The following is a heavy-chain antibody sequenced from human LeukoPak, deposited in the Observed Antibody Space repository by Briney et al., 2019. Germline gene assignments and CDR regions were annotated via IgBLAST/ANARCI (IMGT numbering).Heavy chain of an antibody. J-gene: IGHJ3*02. V-gene: IGHV4-39*01. Sequence: SETLSLTCTVSGGSISSSSYYWGWIRQPPGKGLECIGSIYYSGSTYYNPSLKSRVTISVDTSKNQFSLKLSSVTAADTAVCYCARHRETYYYDSSGYYYGFGAFDIWGQGTMVTVSS. CDR1: GGSISSSSYY. CDR3: ARHRETYYYDSSGYYYGFGAFDI. D-gene: IGHD3-22*01. CDR2: IYYSGST.